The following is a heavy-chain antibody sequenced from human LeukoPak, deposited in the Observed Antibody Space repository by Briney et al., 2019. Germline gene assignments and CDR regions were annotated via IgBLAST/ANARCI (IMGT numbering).Heavy chain of an antibody. V-gene: IGHV3-23*01. Sequence: GGSLRLSCAASGFTFSSYAMSWVRQAPGKGLEWVSAISGSGGSTYYADSVKGRFTISRDNSKNTLYLQMNSLRAEDTAVYYCAKDLGVVVAARRSYGMDVWGQGTTVTVSS. CDR2: ISGSGGST. CDR1: GFTFSSYA. J-gene: IGHJ6*02. D-gene: IGHD2-15*01. CDR3: AKDLGVVVAARRSYGMDV.